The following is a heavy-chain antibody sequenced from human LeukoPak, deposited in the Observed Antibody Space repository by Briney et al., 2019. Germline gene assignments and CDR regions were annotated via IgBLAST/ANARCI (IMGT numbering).Heavy chain of an antibody. V-gene: IGHV3-74*01. J-gene: IGHJ4*02. Sequence: PGGSLRLSCAASGFTFSSYWMQWVRQVPGKGLVWVSRINADGSSTTYADSVKGRFTISRDNARNTLYLQMNSLRAEDTAVYYCARRAVPAAISYYFDYWGQGTLVTVSS. CDR3: ARRAVPAAISYYFDY. D-gene: IGHD2-2*02. CDR1: GFTFSSYW. CDR2: INADGSST.